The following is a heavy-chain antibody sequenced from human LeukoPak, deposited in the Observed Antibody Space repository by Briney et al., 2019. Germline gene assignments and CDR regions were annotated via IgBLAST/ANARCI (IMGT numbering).Heavy chain of an antibody. V-gene: IGHV4-59*08. J-gene: IGHJ3*02. CDR2: IYYSGST. CDR1: GGSISSYY. CDR3: ARRVAAAGFPGAFDI. D-gene: IGHD6-13*01. Sequence: PSETLSLTCTVSGGSISSYYWSWIRQPPGKGLEWIGYIYYSGSTNYNPSLKSRVTISVDTSKNQFSLKLSSVTAADTAVYYCARRVAAAGFPGAFDIWGQGTMVTVSS.